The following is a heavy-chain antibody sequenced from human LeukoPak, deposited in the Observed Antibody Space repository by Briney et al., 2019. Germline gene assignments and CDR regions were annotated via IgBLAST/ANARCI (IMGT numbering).Heavy chain of an antibody. Sequence: SETLSLTCTVSGGSISSHYWGWIRQPPGKGLEWIGYIYYSGSTNYNPSLKSRVTISVDTSKNQFSLKLSSVTAADTAVYYCATTVTPYYYYYYMDVWGKGTTVTVSS. V-gene: IGHV4-59*11. CDR3: ATTVTPYYYYYYMDV. CDR2: IYYSGST. D-gene: IGHD4-11*01. J-gene: IGHJ6*03. CDR1: GGSISSHY.